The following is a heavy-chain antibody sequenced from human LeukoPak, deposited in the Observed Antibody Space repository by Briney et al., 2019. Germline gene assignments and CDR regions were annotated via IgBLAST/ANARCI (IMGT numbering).Heavy chain of an antibody. Sequence: GGSLRLSCAASGLTVSSNYMSWVRQAPGKGLEWVSVIYSGGSTYYAAYAKDRLTISSNNSKNTLDFQQNSIRTDDETAEYYAREEYRSGFDYWGQGTLVSVSS. CDR2: IYSGGST. CDR1: GLTVSSNY. CDR3: AREEYRSGFDY. V-gene: IGHV3-53*01. J-gene: IGHJ4*02. D-gene: IGHD6-25*01.